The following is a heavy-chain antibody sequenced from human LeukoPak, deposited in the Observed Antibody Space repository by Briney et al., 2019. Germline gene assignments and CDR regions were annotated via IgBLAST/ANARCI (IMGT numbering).Heavy chain of an antibody. CDR1: GFTFSSYS. Sequence: GGSLRLSCAASGFTFSSYSMNWVRQAPGKGLEWVSSIRSSSSNIYYADSVKGRFTISRDNAKNSLYLQMNSLRAEDTAVYYCARVGWLQPIDYWGQGTLVTVSS. CDR3: ARVGWLQPIDY. D-gene: IGHD5-24*01. J-gene: IGHJ4*02. V-gene: IGHV3-21*01. CDR2: IRSSSSNI.